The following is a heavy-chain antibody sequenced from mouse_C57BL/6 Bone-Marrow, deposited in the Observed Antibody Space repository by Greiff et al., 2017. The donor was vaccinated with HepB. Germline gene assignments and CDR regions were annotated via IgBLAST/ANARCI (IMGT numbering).Heavy chain of an antibody. V-gene: IGHV1-50*01. D-gene: IGHD3-1*01. J-gene: IGHJ3*01. CDR1: GYTFTSYW. CDR3: ARRASLLSWFAY. CDR2: IAPSDSYI. Sequence: QVQLQQSGAEFVKPGASVKLSCKASGYTFTSYWMQWVKQRPGQGLEWIGEIAPSDSYINYNQKFKGKATLTLDKSSSTAYMQLISLTSEDSAVYYWARRASLLSWFAYWGQGTLVTVSA.